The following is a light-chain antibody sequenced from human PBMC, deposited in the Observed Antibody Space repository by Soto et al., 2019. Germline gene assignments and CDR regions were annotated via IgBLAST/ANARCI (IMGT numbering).Light chain of an antibody. V-gene: IGLV7-46*01. CDR3: LRYCSSEGWV. Sequence: QAVVTQEPSLTVSPGGTVTLTCGSSTGPVTSGHYPYWFQQKTGQAPRTLIYDTSNKHSWTPARLSGSLLGGKAALTLSGVQPEDEADYYCLRYCSSEGWVFGGGTKLTVL. CDR2: DTS. J-gene: IGLJ3*02. CDR1: TGPVTSGHY.